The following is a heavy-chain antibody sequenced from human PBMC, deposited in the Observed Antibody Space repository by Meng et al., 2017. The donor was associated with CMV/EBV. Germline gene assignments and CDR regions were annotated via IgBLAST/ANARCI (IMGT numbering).Heavy chain of an antibody. D-gene: IGHD3-9*01. CDR3: ARSGGSLTGALPPDY. J-gene: IGHJ4*02. CDR2: ISSSGSTM. CDR1: GFTFSSYA. Sequence: GESLKISCAASGFTFSSYAMHWVRQAPGKGLEWVSYISSSGSTMYYADSVKGRFIISRDNAKNSLYLQMNSLRAEDTAVYYCARSGGSLTGALPPDYWGQGTLVTVSS. V-gene: IGHV3-48*04.